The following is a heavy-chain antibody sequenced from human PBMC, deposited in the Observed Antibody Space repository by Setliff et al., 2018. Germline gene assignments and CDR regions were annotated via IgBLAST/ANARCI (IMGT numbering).Heavy chain of an antibody. CDR2: ISAYNGNT. V-gene: IGHV1-18*01. Sequence: ASVKVSCKASGYTFTSYGISWVRQAPGQGLEWMGWISAYNGNTNYAQKLQGRVTMTTDTSTSTAYMDLSRLRSDDTAVYYCARDLYNSGSDYWGQGTLVTVSS. J-gene: IGHJ4*02. D-gene: IGHD6-25*01. CDR3: ARDLYNSGSDY. CDR1: GYTFTSYG.